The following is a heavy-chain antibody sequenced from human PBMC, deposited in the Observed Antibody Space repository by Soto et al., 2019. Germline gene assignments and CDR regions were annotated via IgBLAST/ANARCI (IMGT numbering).Heavy chain of an antibody. CDR2: ISTTSTYT. D-gene: IGHD1-1*01. CDR3: ARDPGTATFES. Sequence: QVQLVESGGGLVKPGGSLKLTCTASGFTFSDYSMSWIRQAPGKGLEWVSYISTTSTYTGYADSVKGRFTITRDNAKNSLFLQVNNLRADDTAVYYCARDPGTATFESWGQGTRVTVSS. V-gene: IGHV3-11*05. CDR1: GFTFSDYS. J-gene: IGHJ4*01.